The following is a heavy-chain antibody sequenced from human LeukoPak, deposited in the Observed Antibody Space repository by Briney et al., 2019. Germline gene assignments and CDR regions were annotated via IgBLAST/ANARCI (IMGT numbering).Heavy chain of an antibody. D-gene: IGHD6-13*01. V-gene: IGHV3-53*01. CDR2: IYSGGST. CDR1: GFTVSSNY. Sequence: PGGSLRLSCAASGFTVSSNYISWVRQAPGKGLEWVSIIYSGGSTYYADSVKGRFTISRDNSKNTVYLQMNSLRAEDTAAYYCGRTTAGSGNWFDPWGQGTLVTVSP. CDR3: GRTTAGSGNWFDP. J-gene: IGHJ5*02.